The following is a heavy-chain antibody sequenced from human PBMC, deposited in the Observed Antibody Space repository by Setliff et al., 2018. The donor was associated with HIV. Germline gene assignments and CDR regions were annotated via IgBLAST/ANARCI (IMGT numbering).Heavy chain of an antibody. V-gene: IGHV1-2*02. Sequence: GASVKVSCKASGYTFTGNYIHWVRQAPGQGLEWMGWINPNSGGTNYEQKFQGRVTMTRDTSISTAYMELRRLRSDDTAVYYCAREFPLRLGELSLPGYWGQGTLVTVSS. J-gene: IGHJ4*02. CDR3: AREFPLRLGELSLPGY. CDR1: GYTFTGNY. CDR2: INPNSGGT. D-gene: IGHD3-16*02.